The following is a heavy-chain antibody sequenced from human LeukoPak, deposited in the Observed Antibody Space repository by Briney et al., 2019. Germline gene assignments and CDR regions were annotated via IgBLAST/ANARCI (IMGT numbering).Heavy chain of an antibody. CDR2: ISSSGGTI. D-gene: IGHD6-13*01. V-gene: IGHV3-11*01. J-gene: IGHJ3*02. Sequence: GRSLRLSCAASGFTFSDYYMGWIRQAPGKGLEWVSYISSSGGTIYYADSVKGRFTISRDNAKNPLYLQMNPLRAEDTAVYYCARAILGGSWYFLRAFDIWGQGTMVTVSS. CDR3: ARAILGGSWYFLRAFDI. CDR1: GFTFSDYY.